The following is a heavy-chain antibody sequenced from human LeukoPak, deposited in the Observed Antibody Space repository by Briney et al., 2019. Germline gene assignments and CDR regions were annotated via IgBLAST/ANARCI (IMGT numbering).Heavy chain of an antibody. J-gene: IGHJ6*02. V-gene: IGHV4-31*03. CDR2: IYYSGST. CDR3: ARAVYSSSFAYYYYYGMDV. D-gene: IGHD6-13*01. CDR1: GGSISSGGYY. Sequence: SQTLSLTCTVSGGSISSGGYYWSWIRQHPGKGLEWIGYIYYSGSTYHNPSLKSRVTISVDTSKNQFSLKLSSVTAADTAVYYCARAVYSSSFAYYYYYGMDVWGQGTTVTVSS.